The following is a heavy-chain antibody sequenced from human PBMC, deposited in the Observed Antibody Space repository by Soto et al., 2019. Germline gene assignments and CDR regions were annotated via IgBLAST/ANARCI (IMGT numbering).Heavy chain of an antibody. V-gene: IGHV1-18*01. CDR3: ARDSASGLSRAFDI. CDR1: GYTFTSYG. D-gene: IGHD3-3*01. J-gene: IGHJ3*02. Sequence: GASVKVSCKASGYTFTSYGISWVRQAPGQGLEWKGWISAYNGKTNYAQKLQGRVTMTTDTSTSTAKMELRSLRSDDTAEYYCARDSASGLSRAFDIWGQGIMVIV. CDR2: ISAYNGKT.